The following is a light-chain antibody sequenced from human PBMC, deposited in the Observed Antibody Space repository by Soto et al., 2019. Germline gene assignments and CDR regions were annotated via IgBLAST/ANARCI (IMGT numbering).Light chain of an antibody. V-gene: IGLV1-40*01. CDR1: SSNIGAGFD. CDR2: GNN. CDR3: QSYVTDPSGGTV. J-gene: IGLJ1*01. Sequence: QSALTQSPSVSGAPGQSVSISCTGTSSNIGAGFDVHWYQQVPATAPKLLIYGNNNRPSGVPDRFSGSKSGTSASLAITGLQVEDEVEYYCQSYVTDPSGGTVFGTGTKLTVL.